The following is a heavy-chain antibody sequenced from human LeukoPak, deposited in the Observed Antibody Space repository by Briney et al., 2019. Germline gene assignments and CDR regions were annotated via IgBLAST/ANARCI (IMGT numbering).Heavy chain of an antibody. CDR1: GFTFGDYA. D-gene: IGHD3-9*01. Sequence: GGSLRLSCTASGFTFGDYAMSWVRQAPGKGLEWVGFIRSKAYGGTTEYAASVKGRFTISRDDSKSIAYLQMNSLKTEDTAVYYCTTNYDILTGYFPPDYWGQGTLVTVSS. J-gene: IGHJ4*02. CDR2: IRSKAYGGTT. CDR3: TTNYDILTGYFPPDY. V-gene: IGHV3-49*04.